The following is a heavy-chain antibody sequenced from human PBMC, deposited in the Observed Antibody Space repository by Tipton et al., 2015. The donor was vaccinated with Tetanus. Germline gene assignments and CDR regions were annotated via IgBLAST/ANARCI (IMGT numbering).Heavy chain of an antibody. CDR1: GYNFNLYW. CDR3: ARRLGPYTGDYIWHVDL. D-gene: IGHD1-1*01. V-gene: IGHV5-51*01. CDR2: IYPGDSDT. Sequence: QLVQSGAEVKKPGESLKISCQGSGYNFNLYWIAWVRQMPGKGLEYMGIIYPGDSDTRYSPSFQGQVTISADKSTSTAYLQWSRLKASDTAILYCARRLGPYTGDYIWHVDLWGRGPLVTVSS. J-gene: IGHJ2*01.